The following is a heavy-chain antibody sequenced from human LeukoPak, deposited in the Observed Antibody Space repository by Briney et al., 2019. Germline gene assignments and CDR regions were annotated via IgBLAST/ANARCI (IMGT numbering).Heavy chain of an antibody. CDR1: GYTFTSYD. CDR2: MNPNCGGT. CDR3: ARSRWFSAFDY. J-gene: IGHJ4*02. Sequence: GASVKVSCKASGYTFTSYDINWVRQATGQGLEWMGWMNPNCGGTNYAQKFQGRVTMTRDTSISTAYMELSRLRSDDTAVYYCARSRWFSAFDYWGQGTLVTVSS. D-gene: IGHD2-15*01. V-gene: IGHV1-2*02.